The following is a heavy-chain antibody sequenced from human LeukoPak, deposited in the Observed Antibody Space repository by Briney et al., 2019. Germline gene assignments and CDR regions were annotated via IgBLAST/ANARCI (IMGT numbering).Heavy chain of an antibody. CDR2: VSYDGSNK. CDR1: GFTFSSYG. CDR3: AKERTGYSSSWYAFDI. Sequence: TGGSLRLSCAASGFTFSSYGMHWVRQAPGMGLEWVAVVSYDGSNKYYADSVKGRFTISRDNSKNTLYLQMNSLRAEDTAVYYCAKERTGYSSSWYAFDIWGQRTMVTVSS. V-gene: IGHV3-30*18. J-gene: IGHJ3*02. D-gene: IGHD6-13*01.